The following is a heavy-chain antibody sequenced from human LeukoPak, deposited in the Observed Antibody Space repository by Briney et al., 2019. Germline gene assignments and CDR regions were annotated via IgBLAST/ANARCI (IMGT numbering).Heavy chain of an antibody. Sequence: GGSLRLSCAASGFTFSSYAMSWVRQAPGKGLEWVSAISGSGGSTYYADSVKGRFTISRDSSKNTLYLQMNSLRAEDTAVYYCAKGGALWFGELFGYWGQGTLVTVSS. V-gene: IGHV3-23*01. CDR3: AKGGALWFGELFGY. CDR2: ISGSGGST. CDR1: GFTFSSYA. D-gene: IGHD3-10*01. J-gene: IGHJ4*02.